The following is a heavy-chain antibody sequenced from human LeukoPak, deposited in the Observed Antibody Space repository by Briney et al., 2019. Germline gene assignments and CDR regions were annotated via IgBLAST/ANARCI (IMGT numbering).Heavy chain of an antibody. CDR2: ISSSSDLM. J-gene: IGHJ4*02. D-gene: IGHD3-10*01. CDR1: GFSLSISG. Sequence: PGGSLRLSCAASGFSLSISGMNWVRQAPGKGLEWVSYISSSSDLMSYVASVKGRFTVSRDNAKNLLLLQMNSLRDEDTAVYYCARVLRGLYNLGDWGQGTLVTVSS. CDR3: ARVLRGLYNLGD. V-gene: IGHV3-48*02.